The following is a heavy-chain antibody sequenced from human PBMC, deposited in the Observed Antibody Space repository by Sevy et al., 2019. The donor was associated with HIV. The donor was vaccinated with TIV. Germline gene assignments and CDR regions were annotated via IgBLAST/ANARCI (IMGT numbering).Heavy chain of an antibody. CDR1: GYSFSSYSYG. J-gene: IGHJ4*02. CDR2: ISPYNGNT. V-gene: IGHV1-18*01. Sequence: ASVKVSCKASGYSFSSYSYGINWVRQAPGQGLEWMGWISPYNGNTNYAQKFQGRVTMTTDISTSTAYMELRSLRSDETAVYYCSRGGIMITFGGVQYYFDYWGQGTLVTVSS. D-gene: IGHD3-16*01. CDR3: SRGGIMITFGGVQYYFDY.